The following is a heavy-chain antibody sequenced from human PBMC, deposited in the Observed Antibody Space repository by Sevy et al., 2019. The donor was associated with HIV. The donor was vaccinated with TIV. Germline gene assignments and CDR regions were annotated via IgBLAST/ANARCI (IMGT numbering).Heavy chain of an antibody. J-gene: IGHJ4*02. V-gene: IGHV3-53*01. CDR3: ARAGTGSYRAYFDY. CDR2: LYSGGST. D-gene: IGHD1-26*01. Sequence: GGSLRLSCAASGFTVSSSYMSWVRQAPGKGLEWVSILYSGGSTYYAASVKGRFAVSRDNSKNTLYLQMNSLRAEDTAVYYCARAGTGSYRAYFDYWAREPWSPSPQ. CDR1: GFTVSSSY.